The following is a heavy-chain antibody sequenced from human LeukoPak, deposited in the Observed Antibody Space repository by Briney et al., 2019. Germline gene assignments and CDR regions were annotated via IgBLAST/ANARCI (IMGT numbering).Heavy chain of an antibody. J-gene: IGHJ4*02. Sequence: SETLSLTCAVYGGSFSGYYWSWIRQPPGKGLEWTGEINHSGSTNYNPSLKSRVTISVDTSKNQFSLKLSSVTAADTAVYYCARRVTYCSSTGCYTPYYFDYWGQGTLVTVSS. CDR2: INHSGST. D-gene: IGHD2-2*02. CDR1: GGSFSGYY. V-gene: IGHV4-34*01. CDR3: ARRVTYCSSTGCYTPYYFDY.